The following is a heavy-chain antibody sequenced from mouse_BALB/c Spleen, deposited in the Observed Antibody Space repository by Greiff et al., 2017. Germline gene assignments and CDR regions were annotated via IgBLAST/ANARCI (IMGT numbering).Heavy chain of an antibody. D-gene: IGHD1-1*01. J-gene: IGHJ4*01. CDR2: ISDGGSYT. CDR1: GFTFSDYY. CDR3: ARGLLRGYAMDY. Sequence: EVKLVESGGGLVKPGGSLKLSCAASGFTFSDYYMYWVRQTPEKRLEWVATISDGGSYTYYPDSVKGRFTISSDNAKNNLYLQMSSLKSEDTAMYYCARGLLRGYAMDYWGQGTSVTVSS. V-gene: IGHV5-4*02.